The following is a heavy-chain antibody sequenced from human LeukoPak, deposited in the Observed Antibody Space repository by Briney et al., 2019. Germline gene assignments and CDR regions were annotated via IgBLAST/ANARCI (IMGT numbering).Heavy chain of an antibody. Sequence: SETLSLTCAVSGGSISSGSYYWSWIRQPAGKGLEWIGRIYTSGSTNYNPSLKSRVTISVDTSKNQFSLKLSSVTAADTAVYYCARRGYSGYDLDYWGQGTLVTVSS. CDR3: ARRGYSGYDLDY. V-gene: IGHV4-61*02. J-gene: IGHJ4*02. D-gene: IGHD5-12*01. CDR1: GGSISSGSYY. CDR2: IYTSGST.